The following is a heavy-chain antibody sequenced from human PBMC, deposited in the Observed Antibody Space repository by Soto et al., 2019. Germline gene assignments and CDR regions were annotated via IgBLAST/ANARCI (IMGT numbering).Heavy chain of an antibody. D-gene: IGHD1-7*01. V-gene: IGHV4-34*12. CDR1: GGSFTEAY. Sequence: QVHLQQWGAGLLKPSGTLSLTCAVSGGSFTEAYWTWVRQSPGRGLEWIGEVFHAGNTNYNPSLNSRATLSLDTAKNQFSLRLTSVTAADSAVYYCARAPRELLAEGPLFLYYYYGFDVWGQGTTVIVSS. CDR2: VFHAGNT. J-gene: IGHJ6*02. CDR3: ARAPRELLAEGPLFLYYYYGFDV.